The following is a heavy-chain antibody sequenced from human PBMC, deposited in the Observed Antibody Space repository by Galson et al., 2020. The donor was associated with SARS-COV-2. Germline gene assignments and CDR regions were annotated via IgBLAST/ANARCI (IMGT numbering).Heavy chain of an antibody. CDR3: ARGFDY. CDR1: GGSFSDYY. J-gene: IGHJ4*02. V-gene: IGHV4-34*01. CDR2: ITHSGST. Sequence: SKASETLSLTCAVYGGSFSDYYWSWIRQSPGRGLEWIGEITHSGSTSYNPSLKSRVTISVDTSKNQFSLKLSSVTAADTAVYYCARGFDYWGQGTLVTVSS.